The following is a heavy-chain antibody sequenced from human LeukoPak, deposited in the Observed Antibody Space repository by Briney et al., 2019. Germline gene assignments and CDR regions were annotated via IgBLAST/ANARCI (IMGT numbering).Heavy chain of an antibody. J-gene: IGHJ5*02. CDR3: ARVFDDYYDSSADPPLWFDP. V-gene: IGHV4-59*01. D-gene: IGHD3-22*01. CDR2: VYYSGSP. CDR1: GVSISSYF. Sequence: MASETLSLTCTVSGVSISSYFWSWIRQPPGMGLEWIGYVYYSGSPNYNPSLKSRVTISVDTSKNQFSLRLRSVTAADTAVYYCARVFDDYYDSSADPPLWFDPWGQGTLVTVSS.